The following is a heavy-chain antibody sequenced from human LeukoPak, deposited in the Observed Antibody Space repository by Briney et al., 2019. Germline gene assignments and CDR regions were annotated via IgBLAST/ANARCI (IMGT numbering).Heavy chain of an antibody. V-gene: IGHV1-2*02. J-gene: IGHJ3*02. CDR1: GYTFTSYA. Sequence: ASVKVSCKASGYTFTSYAMHWVRQAPGQGLEWMGWINPNSGDTKYAQNFQDRVTMTWDTSVSTAYMELSSLTSADTAVYYCASKGAGYCHTTNCQGAFDIWGQGSMVTVSS. D-gene: IGHD2-2*01. CDR2: INPNSGDT. CDR3: ASKGAGYCHTTNCQGAFDI.